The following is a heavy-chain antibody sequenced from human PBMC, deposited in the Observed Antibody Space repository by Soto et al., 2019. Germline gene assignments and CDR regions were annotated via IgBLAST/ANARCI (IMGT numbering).Heavy chain of an antibody. CDR1: GFTFSSYA. CDR3: AKDAPPGYCSGGSCYGGDY. CDR2: ISGSGGST. D-gene: IGHD2-15*01. Sequence: GGSLRLSCAASGFTFSSYAMSWVRQAPGKGLEWVSAISGSGGSTYYADSVKGRFTISRDNSKNTLYLQMNSLRAEDTAVYYCAKDAPPGYCSGGSCYGGDYWGQGTLVTVSS. V-gene: IGHV3-23*01. J-gene: IGHJ4*02.